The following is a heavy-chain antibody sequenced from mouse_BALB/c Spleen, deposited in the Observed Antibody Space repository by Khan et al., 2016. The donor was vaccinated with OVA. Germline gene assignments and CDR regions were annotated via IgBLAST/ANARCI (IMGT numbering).Heavy chain of an antibody. Sequence: QVQLQQSGPELVKPGASVKMSCKASGYILTSYYIHWVKQRPGQGLEWIGWIYPGDGTTKYNEKFKDKTTLTTDKSSSTAYMLLSSLTSEDSAIYFCSRGYYGHLDYLGQGTTLPVSS. CDR3: SRGYYGHLDY. D-gene: IGHD1-2*01. V-gene: IGHV1S56*01. CDR2: IYPGDGTT. J-gene: IGHJ2*01. CDR1: GYILTSYY.